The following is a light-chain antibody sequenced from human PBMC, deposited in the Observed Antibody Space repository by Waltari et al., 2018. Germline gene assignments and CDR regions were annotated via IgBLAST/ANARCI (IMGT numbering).Light chain of an antibody. CDR2: NVS. J-gene: IGKJ2*01. CDR1: QSLLQSDGRIF. CDR3: LQSSQWPYA. Sequence: DVLMTQSPPSLAVTLGQPASISCWCSQSLLQSDGRIFFNLFHQNPGQSPRRLIYNVSNRESGFPARFSGSGSVTDFTLKISRVEAEDVVIYYCLQSSQWPYAFGQGTKLEIK. V-gene: IGKV2-30*02.